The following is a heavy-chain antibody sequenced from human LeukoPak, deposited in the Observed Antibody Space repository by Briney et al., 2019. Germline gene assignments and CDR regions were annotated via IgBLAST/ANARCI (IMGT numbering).Heavy chain of an antibody. V-gene: IGHV3-48*03. CDR3: AELGITMIGGV. CDR1: GFTFYNSA. CDR2: ISSSGSTI. Sequence: GGSLRLSCAASGFTFYNSAMNWVRQAPGKGLEWVSYISSSGSTIYYADSVKGRFTISRDNAKNSLYLQMSSLRAEDTAVYYCAELGITMIGGVWGKGTTVTISS. J-gene: IGHJ6*04. D-gene: IGHD3-10*02.